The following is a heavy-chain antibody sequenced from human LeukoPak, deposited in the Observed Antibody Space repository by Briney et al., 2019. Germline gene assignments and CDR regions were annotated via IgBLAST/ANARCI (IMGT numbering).Heavy chain of an antibody. CDR3: AGTAVLTNWFDP. D-gene: IGHD6-13*01. CDR1: GGSISSYY. Sequence: PSETLSLTCTVSGGSISSYYLSWIRQTPGKGLEWIGYINYSGSTNFNPSLKSRVTISVDTSKNQFSLKLRSVTAADTAVYYCAGTAVLTNWFDPWGQGTLVTVSA. V-gene: IGHV4-59*01. CDR2: INYSGST. J-gene: IGHJ5*02.